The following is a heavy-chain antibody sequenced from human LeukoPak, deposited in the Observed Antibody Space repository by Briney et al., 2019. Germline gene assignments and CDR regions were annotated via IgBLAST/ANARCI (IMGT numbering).Heavy chain of an antibody. D-gene: IGHD2-2*01. J-gene: IGHJ5*02. V-gene: IGHV1-46*01. CDR2: INPSGGST. CDR3: ARVSESGYCSSTSCRTHNWFDP. Sequence: ASVTVSFKASGYTFTSYYMHWVRQAPGQGLEWMGIINPSGGSTSYAQKFQGRVTMTRDTSTSTVYMELSSLRSEDTAVYYCARVSESGYCSSTSCRTHNWFDPWGQGTLVTVSS. CDR1: GYTFTSYY.